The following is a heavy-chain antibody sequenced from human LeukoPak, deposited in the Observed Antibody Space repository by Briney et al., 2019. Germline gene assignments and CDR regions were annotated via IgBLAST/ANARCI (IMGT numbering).Heavy chain of an antibody. D-gene: IGHD2-2*01. Sequence: GGSLRLSCAASGFIVSSNYMIWVRQARGKGLEGVSVIYSGGSTYYADSVKGRFTISRDNSNNTLYLQMNSLRAEDTAVYYCARGGGQLLSAYFDYWGQGTLVPSPQ. V-gene: IGHV3-66*02. CDR2: IYSGGST. CDR3: ARGGGQLLSAYFDY. J-gene: IGHJ4*02. CDR1: GFIVSSNY.